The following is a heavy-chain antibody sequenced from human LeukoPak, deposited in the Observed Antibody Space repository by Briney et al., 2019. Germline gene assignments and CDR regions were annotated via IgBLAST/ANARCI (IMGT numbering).Heavy chain of an antibody. D-gene: IGHD5-12*01. CDR1: GFTFSSYG. CDR2: IWYDGGNK. Sequence: GGSLRLSCAASGFTFSSYGMHWVRQAPGKGLEWVAVIWYDGGNKYYADSVKGQFTISRDNSKNTLYLQMNSLRAEDTAVYYCARGNTDSGYDSDSDYFDYWGQGTLVTVSS. CDR3: ARGNTDSGYDSDSDYFDY. J-gene: IGHJ4*02. V-gene: IGHV3-33*01.